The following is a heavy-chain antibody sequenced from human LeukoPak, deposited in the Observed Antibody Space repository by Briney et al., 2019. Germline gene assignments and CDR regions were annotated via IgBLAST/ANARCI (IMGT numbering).Heavy chain of an antibody. D-gene: IGHD5-18*01. Sequence: SETLSLTCTVSGGSVSSYYWSWIRQPPGKGLEWIGYIYYSGSTNYNPSLKSRVTISVDTSKNQFSLKLSSVTAADTAVYCCARAGYSFGLDYWGQGTLVTVSS. V-gene: IGHV4-59*02. CDR2: IYYSGST. CDR1: GGSVSSYY. J-gene: IGHJ4*02. CDR3: ARAGYSFGLDY.